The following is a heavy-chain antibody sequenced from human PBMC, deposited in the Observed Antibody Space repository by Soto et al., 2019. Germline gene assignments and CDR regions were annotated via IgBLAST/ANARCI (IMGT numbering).Heavy chain of an antibody. CDR2: ISAYNGLT. CDR3: ARTTTVSTYADF. J-gene: IGHJ4*02. Sequence: ASVKVSCKASGYTFTSYGISWVRQAPGQGLEWMGWISAYNGLTIYAQKLQGRVTMTTDTSTSTAYMELTSLRSDDTAVYYCARTTTVSTYADFWGQGTLVTVSS. D-gene: IGHD4-17*01. CDR1: GYTFTSYG. V-gene: IGHV1-18*01.